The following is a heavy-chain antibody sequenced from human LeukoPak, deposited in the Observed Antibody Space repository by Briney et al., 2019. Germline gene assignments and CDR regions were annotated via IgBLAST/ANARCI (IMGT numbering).Heavy chain of an antibody. CDR3: AREGFGGSYYPFDY. CDR1: GFTFDDYG. D-gene: IGHD1-26*01. CDR2: INWNGGST. Sequence: RPGGSLRLSCAASGFTFDDYGMSWVRQAPGKGLEWVSGINWNGGSTGYADSVKGRFTISRDNAKNSLYLQMNSLRAEDTALYHCAREGFGGSYYPFDYWGQGTLVTVSS. J-gene: IGHJ4*02. V-gene: IGHV3-20*01.